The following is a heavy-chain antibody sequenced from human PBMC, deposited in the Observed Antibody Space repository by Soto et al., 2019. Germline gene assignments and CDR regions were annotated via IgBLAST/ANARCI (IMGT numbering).Heavy chain of an antibody. V-gene: IGHV1-18*01. CDR1: GYTFTSYG. CDR2: ISAYNGNT. Sequence: ASLKVSCKASGYTFTSYGISWVRQAPGQGLEWIGWISAYNGNTNYAQRLQGRVTMTTDTSTSTAYMELGSLRSDDTAVYYCARDASGLRFLERLLSPGYYYYYMDVWGKGTTVTVSS. J-gene: IGHJ6*03. D-gene: IGHD3-3*01. CDR3: ARDASGLRFLERLLSPGYYYYYMDV.